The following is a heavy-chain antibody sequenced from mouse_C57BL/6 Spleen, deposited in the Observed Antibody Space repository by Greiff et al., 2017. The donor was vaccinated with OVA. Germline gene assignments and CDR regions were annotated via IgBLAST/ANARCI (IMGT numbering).Heavy chain of an antibody. Sequence: QVQLQQSGPELVKPGASVKISCKASGYSFTSYYIHWVKQRPGQGLEWIGWIYPGSGNTKYNEKFKGKATLTADTSSSTAYMQLSSLTSEDSAVYYCARRDYGYDYYFDYWGQGTTLTVSS. CDR2: IYPGSGNT. J-gene: IGHJ2*01. CDR3: ARRDYGYDYYFDY. V-gene: IGHV1-66*01. CDR1: GYSFTSYY. D-gene: IGHD2-2*01.